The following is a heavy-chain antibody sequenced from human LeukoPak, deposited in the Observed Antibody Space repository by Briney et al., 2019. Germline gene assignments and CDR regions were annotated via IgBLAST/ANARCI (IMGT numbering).Heavy chain of an antibody. D-gene: IGHD6-6*01. Sequence: GGSLRLSCAASGFTFRNHWMHWVRHTPGKGLVWVSRISSDGSSTTYADPVQGRFTTSRDNAKNTLYLQMNNLRAEDTAMYYCARDQRVTGRPDIDYWGQGTLVIVSS. V-gene: IGHV3-74*03. CDR3: ARDQRVTGRPDIDY. CDR2: ISSDGSST. J-gene: IGHJ4*02. CDR1: GFTFRNHW.